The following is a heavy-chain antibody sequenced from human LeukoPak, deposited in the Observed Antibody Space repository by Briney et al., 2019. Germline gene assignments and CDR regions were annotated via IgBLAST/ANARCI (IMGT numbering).Heavy chain of an antibody. Sequence: GGSLRLSCAASEFTFSSYWMNWVRQAPGKGLEWVGRIKPKTDGETTEYAAPVKDRFSISRDDSKSMMYLQMNSLKTEDTAVYYCITPLPYSAQGGQGTLVTVSS. CDR1: EFTFSSYW. CDR3: ITPLPYSAQ. V-gene: IGHV3-15*07. D-gene: IGHD2-21*01. CDR2: IKPKTDGETT. J-gene: IGHJ4*02.